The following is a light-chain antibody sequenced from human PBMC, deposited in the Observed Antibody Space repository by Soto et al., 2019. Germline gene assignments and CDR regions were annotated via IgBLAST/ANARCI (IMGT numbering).Light chain of an antibody. CDR1: SSDVGGYNY. CDR3: SSYTSSSTLV. J-gene: IGLJ1*01. CDR2: EVT. V-gene: IGLV2-11*01. Sequence: QSVLTQPRSVSGSPGQSVTISCTGTSSDVGGYNYVSWYQQLPGKAPKLMIYEVTKRSSGVPDRFSGSKSGNTASLTISGLQAEDEADYYCSSYTSSSTLVFGTGDQGHRP.